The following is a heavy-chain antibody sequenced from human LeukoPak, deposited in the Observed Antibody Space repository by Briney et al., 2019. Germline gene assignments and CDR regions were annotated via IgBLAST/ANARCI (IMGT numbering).Heavy chain of an antibody. CDR1: GGTFSSYA. Sequence: SVKVSCKASGGTFSSYAISWVRQAPGQRVEWMGGIIPIFGTANYAQKFQGRVTITADASTSTAYMELSSLRSEDTAVYYCATMRGKRGYSGYDSVGFDYWGQGTLVTVSS. CDR2: IIPIFGTA. V-gene: IGHV1-69*01. D-gene: IGHD5-12*01. CDR3: ATMRGKRGYSGYDSVGFDY. J-gene: IGHJ4*02.